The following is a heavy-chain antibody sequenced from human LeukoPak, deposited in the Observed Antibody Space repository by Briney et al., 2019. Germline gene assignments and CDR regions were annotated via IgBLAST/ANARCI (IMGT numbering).Heavy chain of an antibody. V-gene: IGHV3-7*03. Sequence: GGSLRLSCAASGFIFSSYWMSWVRQAPGKGLEWVANIKQDGSEKYYVDSVKGRFTISRDNAKNSLYLQMNSLRAEDTAVYYCAKSRAQIYYYDSSGDLGDFDAFDIWGQGTMVTVSS. D-gene: IGHD3-22*01. CDR3: AKSRAQIYYYDSSGDLGDFDAFDI. J-gene: IGHJ3*02. CDR2: IKQDGSEK. CDR1: GFIFSSYW.